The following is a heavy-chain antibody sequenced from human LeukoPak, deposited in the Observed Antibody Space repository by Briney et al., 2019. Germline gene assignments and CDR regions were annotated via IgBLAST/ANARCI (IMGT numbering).Heavy chain of an antibody. V-gene: IGHV4-59*08. CDR3: ARHSFYDSSGYYPIFDY. Sequence: PSETLSLTCTVSGGSISSYYWSWIRQPPGKGLEWIGYIYYSGSTNYNPSLKSRVTISVDTSKNQFSLKLSSVTAADTAVYYCARHSFYDSSGYYPIFDYWGQGTLVTVSS. D-gene: IGHD3-22*01. CDR1: GGSISSYY. CDR2: IYYSGST. J-gene: IGHJ4*02.